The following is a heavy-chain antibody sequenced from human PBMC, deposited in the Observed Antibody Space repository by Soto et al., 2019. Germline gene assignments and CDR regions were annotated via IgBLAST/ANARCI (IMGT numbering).Heavy chain of an antibody. V-gene: IGHV3-23*01. CDR3: AKDGRLRPFVY. CDR2: ISGSGGST. D-gene: IGHD3-16*01. CDR1: GFTCISNA. J-gene: IGHJ4*02. Sequence: GGSLRLSCAASGFTCISNAMSWVRQAPGKGLEWVSAISGSGGSTYYADSVKGRFTISRDNSKNTLYLQMNSLRAEDTAVYYCAKDGRLRPFVYWGQGTLVTVSS.